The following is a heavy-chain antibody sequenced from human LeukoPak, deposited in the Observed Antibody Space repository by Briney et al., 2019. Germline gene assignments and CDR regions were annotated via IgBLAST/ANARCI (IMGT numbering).Heavy chain of an antibody. J-gene: IGHJ4*02. Sequence: SETLSLTCTVSGGSISSSSYYWGWIRQPPGKGLEWIGSIYYSGSTYYNPSLKSRVTISVDTSKNQFSLKLSSVTAADTAVYYCARHPRYSLDLDYWGQGTLVTVSS. CDR2: IYYSGST. D-gene: IGHD5-18*01. CDR3: ARHPRYSLDLDY. V-gene: IGHV4-39*01. CDR1: GGSISSSSYY.